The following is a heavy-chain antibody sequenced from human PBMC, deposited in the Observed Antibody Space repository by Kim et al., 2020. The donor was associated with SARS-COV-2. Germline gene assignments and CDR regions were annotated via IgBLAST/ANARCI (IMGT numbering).Heavy chain of an antibody. J-gene: IGHJ4*02. CDR1: GFTFSSYA. V-gene: IGHV3-30-3*01. CDR3: ASGAQAVAGTIARY. Sequence: GGSLRLSCAASGFTFSSYAMHWVRQAPGKGLEWVAVISYDGSNKYYADSVKGRFTISRDNSKNTLYLQMNSLRAEDTAVYYCASGAQAVAGTIARYWGQGTLVTVSS. CDR2: ISYDGSNK. D-gene: IGHD6-19*01.